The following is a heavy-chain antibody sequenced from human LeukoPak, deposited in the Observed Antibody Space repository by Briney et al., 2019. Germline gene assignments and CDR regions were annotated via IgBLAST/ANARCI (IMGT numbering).Heavy chain of an antibody. V-gene: IGHV1-18*01. CDR2: ISAYNGNT. CDR1: GYTFTSYG. D-gene: IGHD1-26*01. CDR3: ARNQYSGSYSPRDGMDV. Sequence: ASVKVSRKASGYTFTSYGISWVRQAPGQGLEWMGWISAYNGNTNYAQKLQGRVTMTTDTSTSTAYMELRSLRSDDTAVYYCARNQYSGSYSPRDGMDVWGKGTTVTVSS. J-gene: IGHJ6*04.